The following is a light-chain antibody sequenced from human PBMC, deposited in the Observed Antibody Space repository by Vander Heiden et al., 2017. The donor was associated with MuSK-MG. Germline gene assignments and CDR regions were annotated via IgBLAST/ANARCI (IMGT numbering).Light chain of an antibody. J-gene: IGKJ2*01. CDR1: QGISSY. Sequence: DIQLTQSPSFLSSSVGDRVTITCRASQGISSYLAWYQQKPGKAPKLLIYAASTLQSGVPSSFSGSGSGTEFTLTISSLQPEDFATYYCQHVNSSPYTFGQGTKLEIK. CDR2: AAS. CDR3: QHVNSSPYT. V-gene: IGKV1-9*01.